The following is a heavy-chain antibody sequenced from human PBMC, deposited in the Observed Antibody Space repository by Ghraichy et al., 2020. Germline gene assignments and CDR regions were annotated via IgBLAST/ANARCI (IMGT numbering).Heavy chain of an antibody. V-gene: IGHV1-46*01. Sequence: ASVKVSCKASGYTFSSYYMHWVRQAPGQGLEWMGIINPSGGSTSYAQKFQGRVTMTRDTSTSTVYMELSSLRSEDTAVYYCARVLPPRWFGELGGYYYYGMDVWGQGTTVTVSS. CDR2: INPSGGST. J-gene: IGHJ6*02. D-gene: IGHD3-10*01. CDR3: ARVLPPRWFGELGGYYYYGMDV. CDR1: GYTFSSYY.